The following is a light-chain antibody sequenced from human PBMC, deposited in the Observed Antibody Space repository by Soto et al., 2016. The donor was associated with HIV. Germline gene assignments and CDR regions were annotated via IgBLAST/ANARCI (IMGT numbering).Light chain of an antibody. Sequence: DIQMTQSPSSLSASVGDRVTMTCQASQDIGSDLHWYQQKPGKAPKLLIYDASNLETGVPSRFSGSGSGTDFTFTINTLQREDIATYYCLQYEDVPWTFGQGTKVEIK. CDR1: QDIGSD. V-gene: IGKV1-33*01. CDR2: DAS. J-gene: IGKJ1*01. CDR3: LQYEDVPWT.